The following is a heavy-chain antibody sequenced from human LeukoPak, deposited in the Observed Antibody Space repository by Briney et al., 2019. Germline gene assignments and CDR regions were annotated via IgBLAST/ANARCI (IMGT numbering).Heavy chain of an antibody. CDR3: ARYPVTYFLGY. CDR1: GYTLSSLG. J-gene: IGHJ4*02. Sequence: ASVKVSCKASGYTLSSLGISWVRQAPGQGLEWMGWISVYNGKTNYAQKFQGRVTMTTDTSTTTAYMDLRSLRFDDTAVYYCARYPVTYFLGYWGQGTLVTVSS. D-gene: IGHD2/OR15-2a*01. CDR2: ISVYNGKT. V-gene: IGHV1-18*01.